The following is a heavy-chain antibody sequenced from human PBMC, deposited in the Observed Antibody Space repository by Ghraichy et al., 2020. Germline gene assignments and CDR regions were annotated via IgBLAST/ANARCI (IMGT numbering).Heavy chain of an antibody. Sequence: GGSLRLSCVGSGFSFSGYSMNWVRQSPGKGLEWVSYITSSSRTKSYADSVKGRFTISRDNAQNSLYLQMNSLRDEDTAVYYCARGSRVVRFYYYDGMDVWGQGNTVTVSS. CDR3: ARGSRVVRFYYYDGMDV. CDR1: GFSFSGYS. J-gene: IGHJ6*02. CDR2: ITSSSRTK. D-gene: IGHD4-23*01. V-gene: IGHV3-48*02.